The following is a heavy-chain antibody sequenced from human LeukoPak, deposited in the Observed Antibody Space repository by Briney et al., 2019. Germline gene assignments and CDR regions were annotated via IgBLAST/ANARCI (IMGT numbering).Heavy chain of an antibody. J-gene: IGHJ5*02. CDR2: INPNSGGT. D-gene: IGHD3-10*01. Sequence: GASVKVSCKASGYTFTGYYMHWVRQAPGQGLEWMGRINPNSGGTNYAQKFQGRVTMTTDTSTSTASMELRSLRSDDTAVYYCARDIRPPLAXTYYYGSGSYYKTXFXPXXQGTXXTV. CDR3: ARDIRPPLAXTYYYGSGSYYKTXFXP. CDR1: GYTFTGYY. V-gene: IGHV1-2*06.